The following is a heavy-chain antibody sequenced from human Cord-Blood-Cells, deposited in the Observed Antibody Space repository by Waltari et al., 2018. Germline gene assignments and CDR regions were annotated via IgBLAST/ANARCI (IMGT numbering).Heavy chain of an antibody. Sequence: QVQLQQWGAGLLKPSETLSLTCAVYGGSFSGYYWSWIRQPPGKGLEWIGEINHSGSTNNNPTLKGLVTISVDTSKNQFSLKLSSVTAADTAVYYCARPATLGATDYWGQGTLVTVSS. V-gene: IGHV4-34*01. CDR2: INHSGST. J-gene: IGHJ4*02. D-gene: IGHD1-26*01. CDR1: GGSFSGYY. CDR3: ARPATLGATDY.